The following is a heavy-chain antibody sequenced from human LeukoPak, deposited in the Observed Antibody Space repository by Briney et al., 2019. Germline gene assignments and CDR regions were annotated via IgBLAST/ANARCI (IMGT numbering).Heavy chain of an antibody. J-gene: IGHJ4*02. CDR3: ERDLTGDAYFDY. D-gene: IGHD7-27*01. V-gene: IGHV3-66*01. CDR2: IYSGGST. Sequence: GGSLRLSCEVFGFTVSSNYMTWVRQAPGKGLEWVSIIYSGGSTYYADSVKGRFAISRDNSKNTLYLQMNSLRAEDTAVFYCERDLTGDAYFDYWGQGTLVTVSS. CDR1: GFTVSSNY.